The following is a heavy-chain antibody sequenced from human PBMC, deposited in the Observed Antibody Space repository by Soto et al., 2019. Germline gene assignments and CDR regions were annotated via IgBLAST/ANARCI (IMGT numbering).Heavy chain of an antibody. D-gene: IGHD2-2*01. CDR1: GLTVSSNY. CDR2: ISGGGTT. J-gene: IGHJ4*02. Sequence: EVQLVETGGGLIQPGGSLRLSCAASGLTVSSNYMSWVRQAPGKGLEWVSIISGGGTTYYADSVKGRFTISRDNPKNTLYLQMNSLRGEDTAVYYCARGGGGSSLDYWGQGPLVTVSS. CDR3: ARGGGGSSLDY. V-gene: IGHV3-53*02.